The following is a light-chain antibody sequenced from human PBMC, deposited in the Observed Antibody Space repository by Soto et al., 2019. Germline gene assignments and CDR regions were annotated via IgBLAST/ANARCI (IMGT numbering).Light chain of an antibody. J-gene: IGKJ3*01. Sequence: IQMTQSPSSVSASVGDRVTITCRASQGISRWLAWYQQKPGKAPKLLIYTASRLQSGVPSRFSGSGSGTDFTLTISRLQPEDFATYYCQQTNSFPFTFGPGTKVHIK. CDR2: TAS. V-gene: IGKV1-12*01. CDR3: QQTNSFPFT. CDR1: QGISRW.